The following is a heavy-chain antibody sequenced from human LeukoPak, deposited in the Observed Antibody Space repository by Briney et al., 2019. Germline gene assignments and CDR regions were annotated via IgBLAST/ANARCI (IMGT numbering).Heavy chain of an antibody. CDR1: GFTFSSYA. Sequence: GGSLRLSCAASGFTFSSYAMSWVRQAPGKGLEWVASVSSSGGNTYYADSVKGRFTISRDNSKNTLYLQMNSLRAEDTAIYYCAKGLYYYDDSGYCTFDYWGQGTLVTVPS. D-gene: IGHD3-22*01. CDR3: AKGLYYYDDSGYCTFDY. CDR2: VSSSGGNT. V-gene: IGHV3-23*01. J-gene: IGHJ4*02.